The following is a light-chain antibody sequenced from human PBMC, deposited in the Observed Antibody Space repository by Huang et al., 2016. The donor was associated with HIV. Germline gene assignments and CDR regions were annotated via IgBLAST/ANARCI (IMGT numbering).Light chain of an antibody. V-gene: IGKV1-39*01. J-gene: IGKJ4*01. Sequence: IQMTQSPSSLSAFVGQRVTITCRASQNIDTYLNWYQHKPGKSPGLLIYAASNLHSGVPSRFSGSGSGTDFTLTISSLQPEDAATYNCQHRYTTPLTFGGGTRVEIK. CDR2: AAS. CDR3: QHRYTTPLT. CDR1: QNIDTY.